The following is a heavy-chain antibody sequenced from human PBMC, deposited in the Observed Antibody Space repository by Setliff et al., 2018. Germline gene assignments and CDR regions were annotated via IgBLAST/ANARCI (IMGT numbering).Heavy chain of an antibody. CDR3: ARDSPRHYDILTGYYPGWYFDL. V-gene: IGHV4-59*01. CDR2: IYYSGST. D-gene: IGHD3-9*01. CDR1: GGSISSYY. J-gene: IGHJ2*01. Sequence: SETLSLTCTVSGGSISSYYWSWIRQPPGKGLEWIGYIYYSGSTNYNPSLKSRVTISVDTSKNQFSLKLSSVTAADTAVYCCARDSPRHYDILTGYYPGWYFDLWGRGTLVTVSS.